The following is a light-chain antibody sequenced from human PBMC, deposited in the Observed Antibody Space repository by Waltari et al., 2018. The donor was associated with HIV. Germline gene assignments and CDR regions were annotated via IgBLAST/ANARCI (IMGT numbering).Light chain of an antibody. CDR2: EDN. V-gene: IGLV6-57*04. J-gene: IGLJ3*02. Sequence: NFMLTQPHSVSESPGKTVTISCTRNNGDIASNFVQWYQQRPGSAPTSVRFEDNQRTSGVPSRCSGSIDRSSSSASLTDSGLKTEGGADYCCQAYDTNSRVFGGGTKLTVL. CDR1: NGDIASNF. CDR3: QAYDTNSRV.